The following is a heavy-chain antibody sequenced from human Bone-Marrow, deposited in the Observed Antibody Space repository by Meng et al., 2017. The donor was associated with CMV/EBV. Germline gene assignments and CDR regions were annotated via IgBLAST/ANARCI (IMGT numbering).Heavy chain of an antibody. CDR2: IRTKHNNYAT. D-gene: IGHD5-12*01. CDR1: GFTFTGSD. Sequence: GGSLRPSCAVSGFTFTGSDVHWVRQASGKGLEWVGRIRTKHNNYATTYGASVKGRFSMSRDDSKNTAYLQMNSLKTEDTAVYYCTRHTSEFGYSDYGPEGYWGQGNLVTVSS. J-gene: IGHJ4*02. V-gene: IGHV3-73*01. CDR3: TRHTSEFGYSDYGPEGY.